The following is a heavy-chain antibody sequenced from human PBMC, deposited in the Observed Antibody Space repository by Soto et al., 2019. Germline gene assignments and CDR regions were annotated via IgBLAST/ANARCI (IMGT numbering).Heavy chain of an antibody. CDR3: ARKSYQHTKNIVVVPAATGY. CDR2: IYYSGST. CDR1: GGSISSSSYY. J-gene: IGHJ4*02. V-gene: IGHV4-39*01. D-gene: IGHD2-2*01. Sequence: QLQLQESGPGLVKPSETLSLTCTVSGGSISSSSYYWGWIRQPPGKGLEWIGSIYYSGSTYYNPSLKSRVTLSVDTSKDQFSLKVGPVTAADTAVYYCARKSYQHTKNIVVVPAATGYWGQGTLVTVSS.